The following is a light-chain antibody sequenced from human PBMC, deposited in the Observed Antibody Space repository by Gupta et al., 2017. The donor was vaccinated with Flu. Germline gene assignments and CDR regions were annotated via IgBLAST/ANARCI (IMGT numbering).Light chain of an antibody. Sequence: QSALTQPASVSGSPGQPITISCTGTSGDVGGYNFVSWYQQHPGKAPKLMIYEVSNRPSGVSNRFSGSKSGNTASLTISALQAEDEADYYCSSYTSSSTLVFGTGTKVTVL. CDR2: EVS. CDR1: SGDVGGYNF. V-gene: IGLV2-14*01. J-gene: IGLJ1*01. CDR3: SSYTSSSTLV.